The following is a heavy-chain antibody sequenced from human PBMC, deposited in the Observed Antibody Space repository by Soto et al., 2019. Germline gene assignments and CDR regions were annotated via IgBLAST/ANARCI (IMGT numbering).Heavy chain of an antibody. CDR1: GFTFSSYG. Sequence: GGSLRLSCAASGFTFSSYGMHWVRQAPGKGLEWVAVISYDGSNKYYADSVKGRFTISRDNSKNTLYLQMNSLGAEDTAVYYCAKDQYDFWSGYPTYYYYGMDVWGQGTTVTVSS. CDR2: ISYDGSNK. CDR3: AKDQYDFWSGYPTYYYYGMDV. J-gene: IGHJ6*02. V-gene: IGHV3-30*18. D-gene: IGHD3-3*01.